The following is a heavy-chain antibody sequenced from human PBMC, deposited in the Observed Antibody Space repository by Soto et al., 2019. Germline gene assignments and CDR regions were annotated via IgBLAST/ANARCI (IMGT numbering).Heavy chain of an antibody. CDR1: DDSITKYY. D-gene: IGHD6-6*01. CDR2: VYYSGTV. Sequence: LSLTCTVSDDSITKYYWSWIRQPPGKGLEWVGYVYYSGTVNYNPSLGSRVAMSVDTSKSQISLKISSVTASDTAVYYCARPASIFNDAFDVWGQGT. V-gene: IGHV4-59*01. J-gene: IGHJ3*01. CDR3: ARPASIFNDAFDV.